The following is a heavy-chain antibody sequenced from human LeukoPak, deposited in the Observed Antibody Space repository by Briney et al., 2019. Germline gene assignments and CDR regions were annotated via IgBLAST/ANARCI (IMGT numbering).Heavy chain of an antibody. CDR3: ARTLNGSSWYASLGY. CDR1: GFTFSSYG. J-gene: IGHJ4*02. D-gene: IGHD6-13*01. V-gene: IGHV3-33*01. CDR2: IWYDGSNK. Sequence: PGGSLRLSCAASGFTFSSYGMHWVRQAPGKGLEWVAVIWYDGSNKYYADSVKGRFTISRDNSKNTLYLQMNSLRAEDTAVYYCARTLNGSSWYASLGYWGQGTLVTVSS.